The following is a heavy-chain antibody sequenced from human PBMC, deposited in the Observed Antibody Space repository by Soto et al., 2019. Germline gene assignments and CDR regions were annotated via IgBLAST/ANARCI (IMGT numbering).Heavy chain of an antibody. CDR3: ARFVVVPDPNWFDP. CDR1: GYSFTSYD. Sequence: ASVKVSCKASGYSFTSYDINWMRQATGQGLEWMGWMNPNSGNTGYAQKFQGRVTMTTNTSTSTAYMELRGLRSDDTAVYYCARFVVVPDPNWFDPWGQGTLVTVSS. V-gene: IGHV1-8*01. CDR2: MNPNSGNT. J-gene: IGHJ5*02. D-gene: IGHD2-2*01.